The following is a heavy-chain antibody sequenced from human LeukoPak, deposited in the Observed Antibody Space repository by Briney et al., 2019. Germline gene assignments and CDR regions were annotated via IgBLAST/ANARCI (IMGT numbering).Heavy chain of an antibody. J-gene: IGHJ6*02. CDR1: GFTFSTYA. D-gene: IGHD3-10*01. CDR3: AQINYYGSGSYIVAYGMDV. Sequence: GGSLRLSCAASGFTFSTYAMHWVRQAPGKGLEWVAAISYDGRNRYYADSVKGRFTISRDNSKNTYHLQMNSLRAEDTAVYYCAQINYYGSGSYIVAYGMDVWGQGTTVTVSS. V-gene: IGHV3-30*04. CDR2: ISYDGRNR.